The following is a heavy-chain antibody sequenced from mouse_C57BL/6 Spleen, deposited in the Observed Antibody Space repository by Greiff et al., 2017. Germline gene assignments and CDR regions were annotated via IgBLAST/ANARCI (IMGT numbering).Heavy chain of an antibody. D-gene: IGHD3-2*02. CDR1: GYAFSSSW. Sequence: VQRVESGPELVKPGASVKISCKASGYAFSSSWMNWVKQRPGKGLEWIGRIYPGDGDTNYNGKFKGKATLTADKSSSTAYMQLSSLTSEDSAVYFCARDSSGPYYFDYWGQGTTLTVSS. CDR3: ARDSSGPYYFDY. CDR2: IYPGDGDT. J-gene: IGHJ2*01. V-gene: IGHV1-82*01.